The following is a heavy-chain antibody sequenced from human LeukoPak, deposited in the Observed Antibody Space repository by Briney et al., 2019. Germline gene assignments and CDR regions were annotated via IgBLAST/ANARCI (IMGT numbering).Heavy chain of an antibody. J-gene: IGHJ4*02. CDR1: GDSISSYY. D-gene: IGHD4-17*01. CDR2: INYSGNT. Sequence: SESLSLTCTVSGDSISSYYWSWIRQPPGKGLEWIGYINYSGNTNYNPSLKSRVTISVDTSKNQFSLRLSSVTAADTAVYYCAREGRQDYVYFDYWGQGTLVTISS. V-gene: IGHV4-59*01. CDR3: AREGRQDYVYFDY.